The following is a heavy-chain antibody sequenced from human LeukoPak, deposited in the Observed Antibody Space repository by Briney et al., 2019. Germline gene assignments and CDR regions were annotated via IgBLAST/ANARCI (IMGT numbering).Heavy chain of an antibody. Sequence: SETLSLTCAASGGSISSYYWSGIRQPPGKGLEYIGYVYHTGSTNYNPSLKSRVTISLDTSENQFSLKLTSVTAADTAVYYCASLLTVSSSGRDYWGQGTLVTVSS. D-gene: IGHD6-6*01. CDR1: GGSISSYY. CDR3: ASLLTVSSSGRDY. J-gene: IGHJ4*02. V-gene: IGHV4-59*08. CDR2: VYHTGST.